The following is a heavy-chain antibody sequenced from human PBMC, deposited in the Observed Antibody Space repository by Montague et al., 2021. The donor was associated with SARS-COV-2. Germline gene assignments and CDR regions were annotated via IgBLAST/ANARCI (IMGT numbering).Heavy chain of an antibody. D-gene: IGHD3-10*01. V-gene: IGHV3-74*01. Sequence: SLRLSCAASVFTLSSYWMHWVRQAPGKGLVWVSRINSDGSNTNYADSVKGRFTISRDNSKNTLYLQMISLRAEDTAVYYCARYYVSGNYGFDLWGQGTMVTVSS. CDR2: INSDGSNT. J-gene: IGHJ3*01. CDR1: VFTLSSYW. CDR3: ARYYVSGNYGFDL.